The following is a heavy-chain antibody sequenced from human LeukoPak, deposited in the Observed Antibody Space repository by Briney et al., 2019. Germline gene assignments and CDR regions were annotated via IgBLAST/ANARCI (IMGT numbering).Heavy chain of an antibody. Sequence: GGSLRLSCAASGFTFGSYSMNWVRQAPGKGLEWVSSISSSSSYIYYADSVKGRFTISRDNAKNSLYLQMNSLRAEDTAVYYCARDLASGIAAAGTVHWFDPWGQGTLVTVSS. CDR3: ARDLASGIAAAGTVHWFDP. CDR1: GFTFGSYS. D-gene: IGHD6-13*01. CDR2: ISSSSSYI. V-gene: IGHV3-21*01. J-gene: IGHJ5*02.